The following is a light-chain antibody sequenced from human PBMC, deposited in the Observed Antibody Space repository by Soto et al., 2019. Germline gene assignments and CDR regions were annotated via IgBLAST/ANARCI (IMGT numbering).Light chain of an antibody. CDR2: EAN. J-gene: IGLJ2*01. V-gene: IGLV2-23*01. CDR3: SSYAGYSTSVV. CDR1: SSDVGSYSL. Sequence: QSALTQPASVSGSPGQSITISCTGTSSDVGSYSLVSWYQQHPGKAPKLMIYEANKRPSGVSNRFSGSKSGNTASLTISGLLAEDEAEYYCSSYAGYSTSVVFGGGTKVTVL.